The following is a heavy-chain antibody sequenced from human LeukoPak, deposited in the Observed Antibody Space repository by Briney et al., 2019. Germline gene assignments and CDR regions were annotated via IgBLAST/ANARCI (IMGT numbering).Heavy chain of an antibody. CDR2: INPSGGST. Sequence: GASVKVSCKASGYTFTSYYMHWVRQAPGQGLEWMGIINPSGGSTSYAQKFQGRVTMTRNTSISTAYMELSSLRSEDTAVYYCARGILRYFDWSRYPKMDVWGKGTTVTISS. V-gene: IGHV1-46*01. D-gene: IGHD3-9*01. CDR1: GYTFTSYY. J-gene: IGHJ6*04. CDR3: ARGILRYFDWSRYPKMDV.